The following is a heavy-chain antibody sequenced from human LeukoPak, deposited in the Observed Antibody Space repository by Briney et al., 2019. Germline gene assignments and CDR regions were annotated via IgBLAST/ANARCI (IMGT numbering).Heavy chain of an antibody. D-gene: IGHD3-22*01. Sequence: PSETLSLTCTVSGGSISSYYWSWIRQPPGKGLEWIGYIYYSGSTNYNPSLKSRVTISVDTSKNQFSLKLSSVPAADTAGYYCARVARYYDSSGPYFDYWGQGTLVTVSS. V-gene: IGHV4-59*01. CDR3: ARVARYYDSSGPYFDY. CDR1: GGSISSYY. CDR2: IYYSGST. J-gene: IGHJ4*02.